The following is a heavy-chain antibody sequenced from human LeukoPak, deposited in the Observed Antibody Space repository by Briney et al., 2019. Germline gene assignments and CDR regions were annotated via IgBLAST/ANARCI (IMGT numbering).Heavy chain of an antibody. CDR1: GFTVSSNY. J-gene: IGHJ3*02. V-gene: IGHV3-66*01. CDR2: IYSGGST. D-gene: IGHD6-13*01. Sequence: PGGSLRLSCAASGFTVSSNYMSWVRQAPGKGLEWVSVIYSGGSTYYADSVKGRFTISRDNSKNTLYLQMNSLRAEDTAVYYCARDPRIAAASDAFDIWGQGTMVTVSS. CDR3: ARDPRIAAASDAFDI.